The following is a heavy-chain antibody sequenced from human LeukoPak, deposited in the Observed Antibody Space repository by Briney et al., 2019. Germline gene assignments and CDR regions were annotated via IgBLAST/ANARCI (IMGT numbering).Heavy chain of an antibody. J-gene: IGHJ4*02. D-gene: IGHD3-10*01. CDR2: INPNSGGT. V-gene: IGHV1-2*04. Sequence: EASVKVSCKASGYTFTGYYMHWVRQAPGQGLEWMGWINPNSGGTNYAQKFQGWVTMTRDTSISTAYMELSRLRSDDTAVYYCARLGFGELPLGLDYWGQGTLVTVSS. CDR1: GYTFTGYY. CDR3: ARLGFGELPLGLDY.